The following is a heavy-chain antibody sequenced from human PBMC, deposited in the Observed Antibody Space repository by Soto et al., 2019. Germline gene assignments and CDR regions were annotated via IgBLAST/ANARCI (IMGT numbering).Heavy chain of an antibody. CDR1: GGSFSSGDYY. CDR2: IYYNGNT. J-gene: IGHJ4*01. Sequence: PSETLSLTCTVSGGSFSSGDYYWTWIRQPPGKGLEWMGYIYYNGNTNYKPSLKSRITISIDTSKNQFSLNLRSVSAADTAVYYCARERRGYVNYFDYWGHGTLATVSS. V-gene: IGHV4-30-4*01. D-gene: IGHD5-12*01. CDR3: ARERRGYVNYFDY.